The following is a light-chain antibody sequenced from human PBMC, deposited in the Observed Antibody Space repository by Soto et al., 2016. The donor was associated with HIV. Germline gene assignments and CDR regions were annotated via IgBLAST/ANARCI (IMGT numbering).Light chain of an antibody. Sequence: SYELTQPSSVSVSPGQTARITCSGDVLAKIYARWFQQKPGQAPILVIYKDTERPSGIPERFSGSTSGTTVTLTISGAQVEDEADYYCYTATDSTALFGGGTKLSVL. CDR2: KDT. CDR3: YTATDSTAL. J-gene: IGLJ2*01. CDR1: VLAKIY. V-gene: IGLV3-27*01.